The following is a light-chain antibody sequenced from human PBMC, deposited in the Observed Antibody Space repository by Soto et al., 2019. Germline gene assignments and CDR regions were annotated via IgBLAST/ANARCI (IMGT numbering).Light chain of an antibody. CDR1: QSISSN. Sequence: IVMTQSPAILSVSPGERATLSCKASQSISSNVAWYQQKPGQAPRLLIYGASTRATGIPARFSGSGSGTDFTLTISSLQSEDFAVYFCQQYNNWPPVTFGGGTKVDIK. V-gene: IGKV3-15*01. CDR3: QQYNNWPPVT. CDR2: GAS. J-gene: IGKJ4*01.